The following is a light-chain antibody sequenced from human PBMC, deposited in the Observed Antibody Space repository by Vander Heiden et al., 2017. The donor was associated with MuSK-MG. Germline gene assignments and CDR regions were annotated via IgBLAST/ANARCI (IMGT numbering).Light chain of an antibody. V-gene: IGKV3-11*01. Sequence: EIVLTQSPATLSLSPGARATLSCRASQSVTSSLAWYQQKPGQAPRLLIYDVSNRATGIPARVSGSGSGTDFTLTISSLEPEDFAVYYCQQRSSWPWTFGQGTKVEIK. CDR1: QSVTSS. J-gene: IGKJ1*01. CDR3: QQRSSWPWT. CDR2: DVS.